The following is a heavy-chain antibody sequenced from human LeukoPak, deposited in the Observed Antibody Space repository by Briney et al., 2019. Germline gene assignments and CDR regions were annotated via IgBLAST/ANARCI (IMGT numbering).Heavy chain of an antibody. D-gene: IGHD4-17*01. CDR1: GGSISSYY. CDR2: IYYSGST. CDR3: ASTSMTTGRGTDY. V-gene: IGHV4-59*01. Sequence: SETLSLTCTVSGGSISSYYWSWIRQPPGKGLEWIGYIYYSGSTNYNPSLKSRVTISVDTSKNQFSLKLSSVTAADTAVYYCASTSMTTGRGTDYWGRGTLVTVSS. J-gene: IGHJ4*02.